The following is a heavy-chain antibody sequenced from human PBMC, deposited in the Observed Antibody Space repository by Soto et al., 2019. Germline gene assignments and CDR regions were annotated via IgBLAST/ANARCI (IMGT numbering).Heavy chain of an antibody. CDR2: IYPGDSDT. V-gene: IGHV5-51*01. J-gene: IGHJ6*02. D-gene: IGHD3-9*01. Sequence: GESLKISCKGSGYSFTSYWIGWVRQMPGKGLEWMGIIYPGDSDTRYSPSFQGQVTISADKSISTAYLQWSSLQASDTAMYYCARHPPYYGILTGESTRMDVWGQGTTVTVSS. CDR1: GYSFTSYW. CDR3: ARHPPYYGILTGESTRMDV.